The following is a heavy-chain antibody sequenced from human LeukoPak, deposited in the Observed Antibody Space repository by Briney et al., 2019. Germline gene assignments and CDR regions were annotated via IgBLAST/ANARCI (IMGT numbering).Heavy chain of an antibody. CDR3: ARDSVSTLGDY. J-gene: IGHJ4*02. Sequence: GGSLRLSCAASGFTFSSYSMDWVRQAPGKGLEWVSSISSSSSYIYYADSVKGRFTIPRDNAKNSLYLQMNSLRAEDTAVYYCARDSVSTLGDYWGQGTLVTVSS. D-gene: IGHD2-2*01. CDR1: GFTFSSYS. CDR2: ISSSSSYI. V-gene: IGHV3-21*01.